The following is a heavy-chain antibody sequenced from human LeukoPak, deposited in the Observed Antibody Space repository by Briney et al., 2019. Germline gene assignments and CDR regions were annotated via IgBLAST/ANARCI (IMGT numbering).Heavy chain of an antibody. CDR3: ARACSNPHCSSTSCYLCS. V-gene: IGHV4-34*01. CDR1: GGSFSGYY. D-gene: IGHD2-2*01. J-gene: IGHJ5*02. Sequence: SETLSLTCAVYGGSFSGYYWTWIRQPPGKGLEWIGEIHYSGSATYNPSLKSRVTISVDTSKNQFSLKLSSVTAADTAVYYCARACSNPHCSSTSCYLCSWGQGTLVTVSS. CDR2: IHYSGSA.